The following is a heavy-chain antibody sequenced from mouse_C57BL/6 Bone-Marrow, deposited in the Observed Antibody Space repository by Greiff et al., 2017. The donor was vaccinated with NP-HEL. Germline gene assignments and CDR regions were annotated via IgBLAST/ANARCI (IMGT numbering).Heavy chain of an antibody. J-gene: IGHJ2*01. V-gene: IGHV14-2*01. CDR2: IDPEDGET. CDR1: GLHLNDHH. CDR3: ARSYDGYFYFDY. Sequence: VQLAQSGAELVKPGASGKLFRTGFGLHLNDHHMHWVKPRTEPGLEWVGRIDPEDGETKYAPKFQGKATITAYTSSNTAYLQLSSLTSEDTAVYYCARSYDGYFYFDYWGQGTTLTVSS. D-gene: IGHD2-3*01.